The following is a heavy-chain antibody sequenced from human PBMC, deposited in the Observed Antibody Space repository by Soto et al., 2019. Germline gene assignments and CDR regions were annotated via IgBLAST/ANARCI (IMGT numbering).Heavy chain of an antibody. D-gene: IGHD2-2*01. V-gene: IGHV4-30-4*01. CDR2: IYYSGST. Sequence: SETLSLTCTVSGGSISSGDYYWSWIRQPPGKGLEWIGYIYYSGSTYYNPSLKSRVTISVDTSKNQFSLKLSSVTAADTAVYYCARNSLSNCISTSCYSNWFDPWGQGTLVTVSS. CDR3: ARNSLSNCISTSCYSNWFDP. J-gene: IGHJ5*02. CDR1: GGSISSGDYY.